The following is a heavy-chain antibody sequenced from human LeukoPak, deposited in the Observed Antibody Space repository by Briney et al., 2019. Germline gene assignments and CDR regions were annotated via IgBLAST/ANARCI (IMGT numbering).Heavy chain of an antibody. V-gene: IGHV4-59*01. D-gene: IGHD2-21*02. CDR2: IYYSGST. Sequence: PSETLSLTCTVSGGSISSYYWSWIRQPPGKGLEWIGYIYYSGSTNYNPSLKSRVTISVDTSKNQFSLKLSSVTAADTAVYYCARDPDLGAFDIWGQGTMVTVSS. CDR1: GGSISSYY. CDR3: ARDPDLGAFDI. J-gene: IGHJ3*02.